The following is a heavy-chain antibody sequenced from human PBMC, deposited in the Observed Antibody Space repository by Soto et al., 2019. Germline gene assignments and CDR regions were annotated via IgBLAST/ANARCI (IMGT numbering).Heavy chain of an antibody. Sequence: QVQLVQSGAEVKKPGSSVKVSCKASAGTFVNYAITWVRQAPGQGLELLGTITPMVGTTYNAQKFNGRATLPADDSTSTAFMALSGLRSQDSAVYYCARVAFNVILLAGVDSWGQGPLVPVSS. D-gene: IGHD2-8*02. CDR3: ARVAFNVILLAGVDS. V-gene: IGHV1-69*18. J-gene: IGHJ4*02. CDR1: AGTFVNYA. CDR2: ITPMVGTT.